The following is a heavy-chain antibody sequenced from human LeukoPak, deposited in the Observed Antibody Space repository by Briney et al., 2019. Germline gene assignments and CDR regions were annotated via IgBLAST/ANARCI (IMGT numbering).Heavy chain of an antibody. CDR2: INHSGST. J-gene: IGHJ4*02. V-gene: IGHV4-34*01. CDR3: ARALSRESGYYDY. Sequence: SETLSLTCAVYGGSFSSYYWSWIRQPPGKGLEWIGEINHSGSTNYNPSLKSRVTISVDTSKHQFSLKLSSVTAADTAVYYCARALSRESGYYDYWGQGTLVTVSS. D-gene: IGHD3-22*01. CDR1: GGSFSSYY.